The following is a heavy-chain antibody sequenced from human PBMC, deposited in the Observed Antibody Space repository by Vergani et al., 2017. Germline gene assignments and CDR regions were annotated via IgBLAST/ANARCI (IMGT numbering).Heavy chain of an antibody. J-gene: IGHJ4*01. CDR2: ISGPGLST. D-gene: IGHD1-20*01. Sequence: VQLVESGGGVVQPGRSLRLPCAASGFTFSNSAVSWVRQAPGRGLAWVSSISGPGLSTYYADSVKGRFSISRDNSKNTVFLQMHSLRAEDTAVYYCTRAYGRYDWFDYWGQRTLVTVSS. V-gene: IGHV3-23*04. CDR1: GFTFSNSA. CDR3: TRAYGRYDWFDY.